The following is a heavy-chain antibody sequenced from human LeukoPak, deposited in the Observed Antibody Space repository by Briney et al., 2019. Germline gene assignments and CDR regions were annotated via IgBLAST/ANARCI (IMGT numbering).Heavy chain of an antibody. CDR2: KNNNSGNT. CDR1: GYTFTSYD. V-gene: IGHV1-8*01. D-gene: IGHD3-9*01. CDR3: ARARHYYDILTGDMDV. Sequence: ASVKVSFKASGYTFTSYDINWVRQATGQGREWMGGKNNNSGNTGYEQKFQGRVTMTRTSYISTAYMELRSMRSEDTAVYYCARARHYYDILTGDMDVWGKGTTVTVSS. J-gene: IGHJ6*03.